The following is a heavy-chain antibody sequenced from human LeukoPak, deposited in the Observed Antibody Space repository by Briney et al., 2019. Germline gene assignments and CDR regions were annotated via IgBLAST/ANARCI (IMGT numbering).Heavy chain of an antibody. CDR1: GDSLDNHS. Sequence: SETLSLTCAVYGDSLDNHSWSWVRQAPGKGLEWIGEVKVGGDTKYNPSLKSRVTMAADTSRNQFSLRLTFVTAADAAIYYCARSFGWCAIDVWGQGALVTVSS. D-gene: IGHD3-9*01. CDR2: VKVGGDT. CDR3: ARSFGWCAIDV. J-gene: IGHJ4*02. V-gene: IGHV4-34*01.